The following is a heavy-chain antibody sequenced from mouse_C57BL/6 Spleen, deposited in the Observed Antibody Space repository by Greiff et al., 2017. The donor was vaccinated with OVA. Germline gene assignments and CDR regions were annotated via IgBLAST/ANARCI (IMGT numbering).Heavy chain of an antibody. Sequence: VHLVESGPGLVAPSQSLSITCTVSGFSLTSYGVHWVRQPPGKGLEWLVVIWSDGSTTYNSALKSRLSISKDNSKSQVFLKMNSLQTDDTAMYYCARQGYDYDERENWFAYWGQGTLVTVSA. CDR2: IWSDGST. V-gene: IGHV2-6-1*01. CDR3: ARQGYDYDERENWFAY. J-gene: IGHJ3*01. CDR1: GFSLTSYG. D-gene: IGHD2-4*01.